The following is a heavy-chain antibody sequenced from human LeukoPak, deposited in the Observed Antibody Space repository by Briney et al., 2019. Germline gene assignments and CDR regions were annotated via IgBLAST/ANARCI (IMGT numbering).Heavy chain of an antibody. CDR2: IYYSGRS. J-gene: IGHJ4*02. V-gene: IGHV4-59*01. CDR3: ARGGCSSTSCSFDY. Sequence: SETLSLTCTVCGGSLSGYYWSWLRQPPGRGREWIGYIYYSGRSNFNPSLKSRVTISVDTSKNQFSLKLRSVTDADTAVYYCARGGCSSTSCSFDYWGQGTLVTVSS. CDR1: GGSLSGYY. D-gene: IGHD2-2*01.